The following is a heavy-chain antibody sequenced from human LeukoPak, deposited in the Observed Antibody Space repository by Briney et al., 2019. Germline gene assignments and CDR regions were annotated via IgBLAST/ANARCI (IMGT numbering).Heavy chain of an antibody. Sequence: SETLSLTCTVSGGSISSGGYYWSWIRQHPGKGLEWIGYIYYSGSTYYNPSLKSRVTISVDTSKNQFSLKLSSVTAADTAVYYCARGPSYYYDSSGYYLDYWGQGTLVTVSS. CDR3: ARGPSYYYDSSGYYLDY. D-gene: IGHD3-22*01. CDR2: IYYSGST. J-gene: IGHJ4*02. CDR1: GGSISSGGYY. V-gene: IGHV4-31*03.